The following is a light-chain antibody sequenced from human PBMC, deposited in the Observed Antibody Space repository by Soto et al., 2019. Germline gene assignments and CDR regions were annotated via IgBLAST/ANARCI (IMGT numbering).Light chain of an antibody. CDR2: KAS. J-gene: IGKJ1*01. Sequence: DVQMTQSPSTLSASVGDTVTITCRTSQSVSKWLAWYQQKPGKAPKLLIYKASVLETGVPSRFSGSGSGTEFSLTISSLQSDDFATYYCQQYNTYWTFDQGTKVEIK. CDR1: QSVSKW. V-gene: IGKV1-5*03. CDR3: QQYNTYWT.